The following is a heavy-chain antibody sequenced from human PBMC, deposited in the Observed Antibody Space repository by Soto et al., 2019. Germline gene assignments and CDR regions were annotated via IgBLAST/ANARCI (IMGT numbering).Heavy chain of an antibody. CDR3: ARSRAASGVVPFDP. V-gene: IGHV5-10-1*01. CDR1: GYIFTTYW. D-gene: IGHD6-13*01. Sequence: RGESLKISCQGSGYIFTTYWITWVRQMPGKGLEWMGRIDPSDSHINYSPSFQGHVTISVDKSISTAYLQWSSLRASDTAMYYCARSRAASGVVPFDPWGQGTLVTVSS. CDR2: IDPSDSHI. J-gene: IGHJ5*02.